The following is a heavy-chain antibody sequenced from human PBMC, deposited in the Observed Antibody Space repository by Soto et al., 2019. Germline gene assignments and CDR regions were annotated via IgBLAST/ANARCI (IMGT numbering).Heavy chain of an antibody. D-gene: IGHD3-10*01. CDR1: GFPFSSFS. Sequence: QLVESGGGLVKPGGSLRLSRVASGFPFSSFSLNWIRQAPGKGLEWVSSIGRVSTYIYYADSVRGRFTVSRDNAKNSVYLQMNGLTAEDSGIYYCARVTAGSGSYQIALWAQGTLVTVSS. CDR2: IGRVSTYI. J-gene: IGHJ4*02. CDR3: ARVTAGSGSYQIAL. V-gene: IGHV3-21*02.